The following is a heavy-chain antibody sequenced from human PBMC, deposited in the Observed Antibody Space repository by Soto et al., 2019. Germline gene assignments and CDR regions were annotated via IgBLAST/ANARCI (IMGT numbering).Heavy chain of an antibody. D-gene: IGHD3-9*01. Sequence: ASVKVSCKASGYTFTGYYMHWVRQAPGQGLEWMGWVNPNSGGTNYAQKFQGRVTMTRDTSISTAYMELSRLRSDDTAVYYCARGNYDILTGYWANWFDPWGQGNLVTVYS. CDR3: ARGNYDILTGYWANWFDP. J-gene: IGHJ5*02. V-gene: IGHV1-2*02. CDR2: VNPNSGGT. CDR1: GYTFTGYY.